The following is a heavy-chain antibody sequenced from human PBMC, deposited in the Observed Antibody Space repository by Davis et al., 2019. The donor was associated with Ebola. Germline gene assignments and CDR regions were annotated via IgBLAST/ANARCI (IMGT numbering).Heavy chain of an antibody. CDR3: ARATGAGPGGHFDI. Sequence: PGRSLRLSCATFEFNFTAHYMSWIRQAPGKGLEWVSYISDRGTNTQYTDSVKGRFTISRDNARSSLFLQMNSLRADDTAVYYCARATGAGPGGHFDIWGQGTQVTVSS. CDR2: ISDRGTNT. CDR1: EFNFTAHY. V-gene: IGHV3-11*01. D-gene: IGHD3-10*01. J-gene: IGHJ4*02.